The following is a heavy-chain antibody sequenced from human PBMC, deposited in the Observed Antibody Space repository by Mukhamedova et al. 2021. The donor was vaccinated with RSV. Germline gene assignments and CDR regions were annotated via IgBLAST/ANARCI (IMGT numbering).Heavy chain of an antibody. Sequence: GSTNFNPSLRGRVSMSRDTSRNQFSLTLRYVTAADTAVYYCAKGSDHYTRLYFNYWGQGSLVTVSS. D-gene: IGHD3-16*02. CDR2: GST. J-gene: IGHJ4*02. CDR3: AKGSDHYTRLYFNY. V-gene: IGHV4-59*09.